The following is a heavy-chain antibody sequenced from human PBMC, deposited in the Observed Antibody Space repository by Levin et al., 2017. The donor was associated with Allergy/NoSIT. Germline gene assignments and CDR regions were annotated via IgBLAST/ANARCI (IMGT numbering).Heavy chain of an antibody. Sequence: GGSLRLSCAASGFTFSSYWMHWVRQAPGKGLVWVSRINSDGSSTSYADSVKGRFTISRDNAKNTLYLQMNSLRAEDTAVYYCARDACSGGSCYSWHAFDIWGQGTMVTVSS. CDR1: GFTFSSYW. J-gene: IGHJ3*02. CDR2: INSDGSST. CDR3: ARDACSGGSCYSWHAFDI. D-gene: IGHD2-15*01. V-gene: IGHV3-74*01.